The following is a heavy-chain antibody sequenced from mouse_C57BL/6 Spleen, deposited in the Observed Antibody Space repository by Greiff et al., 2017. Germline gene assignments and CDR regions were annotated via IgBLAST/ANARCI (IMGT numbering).Heavy chain of an antibody. CDR1: GFTFTSYW. CDR2: IDPSDSYT. Sequence: QVQLQHPGAELVKPGASVKLSCKASGFTFTSYWMQWVKQRPGQGLEWIGEIDPSDSYTNYNQKFKGKATLTVDTSSSTAYMQLSSLTSEDSAVYYCATGTFDYWGQGTTLTVSS. V-gene: IGHV1-50*01. D-gene: IGHD4-1*01. J-gene: IGHJ2*01. CDR3: ATGTFDY.